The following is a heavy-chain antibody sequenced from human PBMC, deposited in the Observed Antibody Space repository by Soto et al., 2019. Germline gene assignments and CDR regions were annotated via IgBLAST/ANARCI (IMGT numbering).Heavy chain of an antibody. V-gene: IGHV5-51*01. D-gene: IGHD3-22*01. Sequence: GESLKISCNGSGYSFTIYWIGWVRQMPGKGLEWMGIIYPGDSDTRYSPSFQGQVTISADKSISTAYLQWSSLKASDTAMYYCAREAGRYYDSSGYYEIDYWGQGTLVTVSS. J-gene: IGHJ4*02. CDR2: IYPGDSDT. CDR3: AREAGRYYDSSGYYEIDY. CDR1: GYSFTIYW.